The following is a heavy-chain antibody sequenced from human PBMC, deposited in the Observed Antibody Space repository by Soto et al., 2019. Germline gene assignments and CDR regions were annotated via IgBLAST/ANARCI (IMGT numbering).Heavy chain of an antibody. CDR1: GDSMSSGGYS. D-gene: IGHD3-10*01. CDR2: IYHSGSS. V-gene: IGHV4-30-2*01. Sequence: TSETLSLTCAVSGDSMSSGGYSWSWIRQPPGKGLEWIGYIYHSGSSYYNPSLKSRVTISVDMSKNQFSLNLSSVTAADTAVYYCARGPLLRGIKNWFDPWGQGTLVTVSS. J-gene: IGHJ5*02. CDR3: ARGPLLRGIKNWFDP.